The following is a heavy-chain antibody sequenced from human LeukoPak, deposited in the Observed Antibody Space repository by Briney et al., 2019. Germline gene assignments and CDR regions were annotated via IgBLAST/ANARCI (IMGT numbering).Heavy chain of an antibody. CDR3: ARGVTAMAPYYYYYYMDV. CDR1: GFTFSSYW. Sequence: GGSLRLSCAASGFTFSSYWMHWVRQAPGKGLVWVSRINSDGSSTSYADSVKGRFTISRDNAKNSLYLQMNSLRAEDTAVYYCARGVTAMAPYYYYYYMDVWGKGTTVTVSS. D-gene: IGHD5-18*01. J-gene: IGHJ6*03. V-gene: IGHV3-74*01. CDR2: INSDGSST.